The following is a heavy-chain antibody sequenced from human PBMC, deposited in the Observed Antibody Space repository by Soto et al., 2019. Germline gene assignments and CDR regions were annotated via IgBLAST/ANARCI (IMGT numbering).Heavy chain of an antibody. CDR2: ISGSGGST. D-gene: IGHD3-22*01. CDR3: AKGLQDSSGYYSRGYFDY. CDR1: GFTFSSYA. V-gene: IGHV3-23*01. Sequence: PGGSLRLSCAASGFTFSSYAMSWVRQAPGKGLEWVSAISGSGGSTYYADSVKGRFTISRDNSKNTLYLQMNSLRAEDTAVYYCAKGLQDSSGYYSRGYFDYWGQGTLVTVSS. J-gene: IGHJ4*02.